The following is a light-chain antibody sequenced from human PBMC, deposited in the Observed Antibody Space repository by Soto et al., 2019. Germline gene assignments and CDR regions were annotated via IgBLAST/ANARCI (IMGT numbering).Light chain of an antibody. J-gene: IGKJ1*01. CDR2: GAS. V-gene: IGKV3-20*01. CDR1: QTVTSNY. CDR3: QKYAGSPST. Sequence: EIVWTQSPCTLSLSPGERATLSCRASQTVTSNYLAWYQRKPGQAPRLLSYGASSRATDIPDTFSGSGSGTDFTLTIIRLEPEDYAVYFCQKYAGSPSTFGQGTKVEIK.